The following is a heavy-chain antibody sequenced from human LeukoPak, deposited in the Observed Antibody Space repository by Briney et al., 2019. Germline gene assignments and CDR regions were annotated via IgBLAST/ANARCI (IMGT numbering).Heavy chain of an antibody. CDR1: GFTFSSYA. Sequence: GGSLRHSCAASGFTFSSYAMSWVRQAPGKGLEWVSVVSGSGSTTYYADSVKGRFTISRDNSKNTLYLQVNSLRAEDTAVYYCAKGGKWDVTPFDYWGQGTLVTVSS. V-gene: IGHV3-23*01. D-gene: IGHD1-26*01. J-gene: IGHJ4*02. CDR2: VSGSGSTT. CDR3: AKGGKWDVTPFDY.